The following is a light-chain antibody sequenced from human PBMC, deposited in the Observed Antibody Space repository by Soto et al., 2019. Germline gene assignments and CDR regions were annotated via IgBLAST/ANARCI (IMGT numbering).Light chain of an antibody. V-gene: IGLV2-8*01. CDR2: EVS. CDR3: SSYAGSNNLV. CDR1: SSDVGGYNY. J-gene: IGLJ2*01. Sequence: QSALTQPPSASGSPGQSVTISCTGTSSDVGGYNYGSWYQQHPGKAPKLMIYEVSKRPSGVPDRVSGSKSGNTASLTVSGLQAEDEADYYCSSYAGSNNLVFGGGTKVTVL.